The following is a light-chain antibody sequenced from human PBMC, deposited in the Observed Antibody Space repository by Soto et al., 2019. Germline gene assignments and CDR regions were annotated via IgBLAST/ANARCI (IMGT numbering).Light chain of an antibody. Sequence: TQSPSSLSASEGDRATLSCRASQSVSNNYLAWYQQKPGQAPRLLIYGASNRATGIPDRFSGSGSGTDFTLTISRLEPEDFAVYYCQQYGSSGTFGQGTKVDIK. CDR1: QSVSNNY. J-gene: IGKJ1*01. V-gene: IGKV3-20*01. CDR2: GAS. CDR3: QQYGSSGT.